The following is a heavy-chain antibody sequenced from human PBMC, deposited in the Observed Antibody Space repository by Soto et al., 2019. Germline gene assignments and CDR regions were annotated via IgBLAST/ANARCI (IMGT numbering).Heavy chain of an antibody. CDR1: GDSISSSKW. CDR3: ARGERQQQRDY. Sequence: QVQLQESGPGLVKPSGTLSLTCAVSGDSISSSKWWRWVRQPPGKGLEWIGEIYHSGSTNYNPSPKSRVXXSXXKSKDQFSLRLSSVTDADPAVYYCARGERQQQRDYWGQGTLVTVSS. J-gene: IGHJ4*02. V-gene: IGHV4-4*02. CDR2: IYHSGST. D-gene: IGHD6-13*01.